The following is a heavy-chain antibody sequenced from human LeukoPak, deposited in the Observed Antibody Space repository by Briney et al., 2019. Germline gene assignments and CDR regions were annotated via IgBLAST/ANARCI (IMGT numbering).Heavy chain of an antibody. CDR3: ARDLGTYYFDY. V-gene: IGHV3-7*01. J-gene: IGHJ4*02. CDR1: GFTFSSYW. Sequence: PGGSLRLSCAASGFTFSSYWMSWVRQAPGKGLEWVAYIKQDGSEKYYVDSVKGRFTISRDNAKNSLYLQMNSLRAEDTAVYYCARDLGTYYFDYWGQGTLVTVSS. D-gene: IGHD1-26*01. CDR2: IKQDGSEK.